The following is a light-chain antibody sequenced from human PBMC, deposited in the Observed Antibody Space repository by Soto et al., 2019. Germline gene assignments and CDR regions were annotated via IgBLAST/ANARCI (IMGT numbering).Light chain of an antibody. Sequence: QSVLTQPPSVSGTPGLRVTISCSGGSSNIGRDTVNWYQQLPGTAPKLLMFNDDQRPSGVPARFSGSRSGTSASLAISGLQSDDEADYFCSTWDDSLNGWVFGGGTKLTVL. CDR2: NDD. V-gene: IGLV1-44*01. J-gene: IGLJ3*02. CDR3: STWDDSLNGWV. CDR1: SSNIGRDT.